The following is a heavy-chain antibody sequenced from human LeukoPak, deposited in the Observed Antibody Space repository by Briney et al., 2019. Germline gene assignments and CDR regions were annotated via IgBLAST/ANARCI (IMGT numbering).Heavy chain of an antibody. Sequence: PSETLPLTCTVSGGSISSYYWSWIRQPPGKGLEWIGYIYYSGSTNYNPSLKSRVTISVDTSKNQFCLKLSSVTAADTAVYYCAREVGYYDSSGYYMDVWGKGTTVTVSS. V-gene: IGHV4-59*01. J-gene: IGHJ6*03. D-gene: IGHD3-22*01. CDR3: AREVGYYDSSGYYMDV. CDR1: GGSISSYY. CDR2: IYYSGST.